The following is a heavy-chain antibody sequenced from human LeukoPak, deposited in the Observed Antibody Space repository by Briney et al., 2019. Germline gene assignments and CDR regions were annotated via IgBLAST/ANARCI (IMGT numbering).Heavy chain of an antibody. V-gene: IGHV1-69*05. CDR1: GGTFRSYA. CDR2: MIAIFGTA. CDR3: ARGDITMVRGVISLDYYYMDV. Sequence: GASVKVSCKASGGTFRSYAISWVRQAPGQGLEGMGGMIAIFGTANYAQKFQGRVTITTDESTSTAYMELSSLRSEDTAVYYCARGDITMVRGVISLDYYYMDVWGKGTTVTVSS. J-gene: IGHJ6*03. D-gene: IGHD3-10*01.